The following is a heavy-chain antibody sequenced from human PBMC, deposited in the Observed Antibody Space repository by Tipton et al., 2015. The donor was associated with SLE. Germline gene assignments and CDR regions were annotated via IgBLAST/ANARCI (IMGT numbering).Heavy chain of an antibody. CDR1: GGSISSGGYY. CDR2: MYYSGST. Sequence: TLSLTCTVSGGSISSGGYYWNWIRQHPGKGLEWIGYMYYSGSTYYNPSLKSRVTISADTSKNQFSLKLSAVTAANTAVYYCARGNWNYQSYWGQGTLVTVSS. V-gene: IGHV4-31*03. CDR3: ARGNWNYQSY. J-gene: IGHJ4*02. D-gene: IGHD1-7*01.